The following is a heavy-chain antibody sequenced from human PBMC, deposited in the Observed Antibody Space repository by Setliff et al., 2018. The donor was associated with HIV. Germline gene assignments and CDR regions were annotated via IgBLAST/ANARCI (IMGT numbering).Heavy chain of an antibody. D-gene: IGHD3-22*01. Sequence: PGGSLRLSCAASGFDFNNYAMHWVRQTPGKGLAWVAVISFDGRDKCHADSVKGRFTISRDNSKSTLYLQMTSLRLEDTALYYCAKVTSGLPLSYYDTRGHSGFDYWGLGTLVTVS. CDR3: AKVTSGLPLSYYDTRGHSGFDY. J-gene: IGHJ4*02. V-gene: IGHV3-30*04. CDR2: ISFDGRDK. CDR1: GFDFNNYA.